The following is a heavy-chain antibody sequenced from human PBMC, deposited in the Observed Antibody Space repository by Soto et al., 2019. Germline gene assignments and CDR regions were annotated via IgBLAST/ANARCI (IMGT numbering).Heavy chain of an antibody. CDR2: TNPSGST. V-gene: IGHV4-34*01. D-gene: IGHD3-10*01. Sequence: QVQLQQWGAGLLKPSETLSLTCGVNTGSLSGYYWSWIRQPPGKGLEWIGETNPSGSTRYMPSLKSRGTISVDTSKNQFSLKLNSVTAADTAVYYCARGRLTEPGSAVRFDPWGQGTLVTVSS. CDR3: ARGRLTEPGSAVRFDP. J-gene: IGHJ5*02. CDR1: TGSLSGYY.